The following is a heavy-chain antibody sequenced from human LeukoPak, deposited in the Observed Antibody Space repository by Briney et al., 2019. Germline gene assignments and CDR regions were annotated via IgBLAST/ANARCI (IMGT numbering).Heavy chain of an antibody. D-gene: IGHD2-8*01. CDR2: INPNSGGT. J-gene: IGHJ4*02. CDR3: ARVGFCTKGVCYSFDY. Sequence: ASVKVSCKPSGYTFTVNYIPWVRQAPGQGPEWMGWINPNSGGTYYAQKFQGRVTMTRDTSISTAYMELSRLTSDDTAVYYCARVGFCTKGVCYSFDYWGQGTLVTVSS. CDR1: GYTFTVNY. V-gene: IGHV1-2*02.